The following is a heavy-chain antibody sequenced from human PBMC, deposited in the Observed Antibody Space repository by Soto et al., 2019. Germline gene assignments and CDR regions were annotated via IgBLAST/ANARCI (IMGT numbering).Heavy chain of an antibody. D-gene: IGHD5-12*01. CDR1: GFTFSSYW. Sequence: SGGSLRLSCAASGFTFSSYWMSWVRQAPGKGLEWVANIKQDGSEKYYVDSVKGRFTISRDNAKNSLYLQMNSLRAEDTAVYYCARDSGAPLNSGYEWGQGTLLTVS. J-gene: IGHJ4*02. CDR3: ARDSGAPLNSGYE. V-gene: IGHV3-7*01. CDR2: IKQDGSEK.